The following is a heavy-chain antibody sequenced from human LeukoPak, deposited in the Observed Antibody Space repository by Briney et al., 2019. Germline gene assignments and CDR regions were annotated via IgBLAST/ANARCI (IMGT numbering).Heavy chain of an antibody. Sequence: GGSLRLPCAASRFTLSNAWMSWVRPAPGKGLEWVGRIKSKTDGGTTDYTAPVTGRFTISRDDSKNTLDLQMNSLKTEDTGVYYSTTPRASRWDYWGQGTLVTVSS. J-gene: IGHJ4*02. CDR3: TTPRASRWDY. D-gene: IGHD5-24*01. CDR2: IKSKTDGGTT. CDR1: RFTLSNAW. V-gene: IGHV3-15*01.